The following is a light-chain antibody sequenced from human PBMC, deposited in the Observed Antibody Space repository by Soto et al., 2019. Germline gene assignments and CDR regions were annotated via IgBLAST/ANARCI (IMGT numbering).Light chain of an antibody. CDR2: DAS. Sequence: EIQVTQSPSSLSSSLGDRATLTCRANQAIGVYLAWFQQQPGQVPKLLIYDASALQSGVPARFSGSGSGTDFTLTISSLQPEDIATYYCQKYNSAPLTFGGGTKVEI. CDR3: QKYNSAPLT. CDR1: QAIGVY. V-gene: IGKV1-27*01. J-gene: IGKJ4*01.